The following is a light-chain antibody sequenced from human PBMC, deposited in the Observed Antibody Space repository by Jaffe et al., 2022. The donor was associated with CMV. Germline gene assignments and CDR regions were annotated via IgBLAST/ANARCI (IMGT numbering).Light chain of an antibody. V-gene: IGKV3-15*01. CDR3: QQYDNWPYT. Sequence: EIVVTQSPATLSVSPGDRATLSCRASQSVSSNLAWYQQRPGQAPRLLMYDASTRATSIPVRFSGSGSGTDFTLTISSLQSEDFAVYYCQQYDNWPYTFGQGTKLEIK. J-gene: IGKJ2*01. CDR1: QSVSSN. CDR2: DAS.